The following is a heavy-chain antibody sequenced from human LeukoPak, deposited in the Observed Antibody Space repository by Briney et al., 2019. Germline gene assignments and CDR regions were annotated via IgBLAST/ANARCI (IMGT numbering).Heavy chain of an antibody. V-gene: IGHV3-48*04. CDR3: ARDAGVEGSTTWFDP. D-gene: IGHD2/OR15-2a*01. Sequence: GGSLRLSCVASRFLFSSYSMNWVRQAPGKGLEWVSYISSSGSAIYYADSVKGRFTISRDNANNSLYLQMNSLRVEDTAIYYCARDAGVEGSTTWFDPWGQGTQVTVSS. CDR2: ISSSGSAI. CDR1: RFLFSSYS. J-gene: IGHJ5*02.